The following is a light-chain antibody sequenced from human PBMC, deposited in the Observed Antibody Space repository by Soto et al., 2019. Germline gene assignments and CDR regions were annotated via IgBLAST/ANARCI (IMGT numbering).Light chain of an antibody. V-gene: IGLV2-14*01. CDR3: SSYTSSSTLV. Sequence: QSALTQPASVSGSPGQSITISCTGTSSDVGGYNYVSWYQQHPGKAPKLMIYDVSNRPSGVSNRFSGSKSGNTASLTISWRQAEDDADYYCSSYTSSSTLVFGGGPKLTV. CDR2: DVS. J-gene: IGLJ2*01. CDR1: SSDVGGYNY.